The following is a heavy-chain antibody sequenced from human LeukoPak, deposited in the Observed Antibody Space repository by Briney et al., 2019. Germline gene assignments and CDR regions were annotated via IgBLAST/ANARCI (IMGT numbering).Heavy chain of an antibody. D-gene: IGHD4-23*01. CDR3: ARMSNDSRGNPFDH. CDR2: IHDSGDT. Sequence: SETLSLTCTVSGGSISGYYWSWIRQPPGKGLEWIGFIHDSGDTYYNASLKSRVTISVDTSKNQLSLNLRSVAAADTAVYYCARMSNDSRGNPFDHWGQGTLVTVSP. CDR1: GGSISGYY. V-gene: IGHV4-59*01. J-gene: IGHJ4*02.